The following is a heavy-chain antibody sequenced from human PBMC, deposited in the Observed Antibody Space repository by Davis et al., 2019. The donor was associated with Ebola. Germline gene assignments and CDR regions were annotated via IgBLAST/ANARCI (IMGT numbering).Heavy chain of an antibody. J-gene: IGHJ6*02. CDR2: IKQDGSEK. Sequence: GESLKISCAASGFTFSSYWMSWVRQAPGKGLEWVANIKQDGSEKYYVDSVKGRFTISRDSAKNSLYLQMNSLRAEDTAGYYCARVRHYGMDVWGQGTTVTVSS. CDR3: ARVRHYGMDV. V-gene: IGHV3-7*01. CDR1: GFTFSSYW.